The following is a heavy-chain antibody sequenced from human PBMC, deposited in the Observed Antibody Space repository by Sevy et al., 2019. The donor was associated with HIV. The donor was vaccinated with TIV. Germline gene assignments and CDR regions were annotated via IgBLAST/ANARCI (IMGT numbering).Heavy chain of an antibody. CDR2: ISRSSSTI. V-gene: IGHV3-48*02. CDR3: ARERKMYDSSGYYFHFDY. Sequence: GGSLRLSCAASGFTFSSYSMNWVRQAQGKGLEWVSYISRSSSTIYYADSVKGRFTISRDNAKNSLYLQMNSLRDEDTAVYYCARERKMYDSSGYYFHFDYWGQGTLVTVSS. J-gene: IGHJ4*02. CDR1: GFTFSSYS. D-gene: IGHD3-22*01.